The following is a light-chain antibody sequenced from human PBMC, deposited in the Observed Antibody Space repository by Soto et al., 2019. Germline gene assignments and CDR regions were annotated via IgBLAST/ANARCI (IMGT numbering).Light chain of an antibody. J-gene: IGKJ1*01. V-gene: IGKV3-15*01. CDR3: QQYTTWWT. CDR2: GAS. CDR1: QDIGTN. Sequence: EVVMTQSPATLSVSPGEGATLSCRASQDIGTNFAWYQQKPGQAPRLLIYGASTRATGVPDRFSGSGSGTEFTLTISSLQSEDFAVYYCQQYTTWWTFGQGTKVEIK.